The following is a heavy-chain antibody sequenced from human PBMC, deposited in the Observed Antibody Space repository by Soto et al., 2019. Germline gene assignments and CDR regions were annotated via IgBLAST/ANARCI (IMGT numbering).Heavy chain of an antibody. D-gene: IGHD2-2*01. CDR1: VGTFSSYA. CDR2: IIPISDTT. J-gene: IGHJ6*02. Sequence: HVQLVQSGAEVKKPGSSVKVSCKASVGTFSSYAISWVRQAPGQGLEWMGGIIPISDTTNYAQKFQGRVTIAADESTSTAYMEVSSLRSEDTAVYYCARSQGSSTSLEIYYYYYYGMDVWGQGTTVTVSS. CDR3: ARSQGSSTSLEIYYYYYYGMDV. V-gene: IGHV1-69*01.